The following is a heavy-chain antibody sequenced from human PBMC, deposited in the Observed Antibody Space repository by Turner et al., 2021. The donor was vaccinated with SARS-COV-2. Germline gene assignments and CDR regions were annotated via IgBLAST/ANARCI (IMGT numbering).Heavy chain of an antibody. CDR3: AKDRGYDILTGYSLYFDY. D-gene: IGHD3-9*01. V-gene: IGHV3-9*01. J-gene: IGHJ4*02. CDR1: GFTFDDYA. Sequence: EVQLVESGGGLVQPGRSLRLTCAASGFTFDDYAMHWVRQAPGKGLEWVSGISWNSGSIGYADSVKGRFTMSRDNAKNSLYLQMNSLRAEDTALYYCAKDRGYDILTGYSLYFDYWGQGTLVTVSS. CDR2: ISWNSGSI.